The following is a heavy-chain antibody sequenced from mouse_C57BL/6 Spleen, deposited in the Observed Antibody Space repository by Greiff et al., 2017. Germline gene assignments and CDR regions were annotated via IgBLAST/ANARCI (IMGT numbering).Heavy chain of an antibody. CDR2: IYPSDSET. V-gene: IGHV1-61*01. J-gene: IGHJ3*01. CDR1: GYTFTSYW. CDR3: ARLASIYYDYVGFAY. D-gene: IGHD2-4*01. Sequence: VQLQQPGAELVRPGSSVKLSCKASGYTFTSYWMDWVKQRPGQGLEWIGNIYPSDSETHYNQKFKDKATLTVDKSSSTAYMQLSSLTSEDSAVYYCARLASIYYDYVGFAYWGQGTLVTVSA.